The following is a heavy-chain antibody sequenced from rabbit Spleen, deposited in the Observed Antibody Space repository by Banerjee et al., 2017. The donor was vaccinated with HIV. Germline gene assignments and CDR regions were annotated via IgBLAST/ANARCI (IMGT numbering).Heavy chain of an antibody. CDR3: ARCPDDDYAGLINLHL. CDR2: IGVGVSYST. D-gene: IGHD2-1*01. V-gene: IGHV1S40*01. J-gene: IGHJ4*01. CDR1: GFSFSYSDY. Sequence: QSLEESGGDLVKPGASLTLTCTASGFSFSYSDYMCWVRQPPGKGPEWIACIGVGVSYSTYYATWAKGRFTISKTSSTTVTLQMTSLTAADTATYFCARCPDDDYAGLINLHLWGPGTLVTVS.